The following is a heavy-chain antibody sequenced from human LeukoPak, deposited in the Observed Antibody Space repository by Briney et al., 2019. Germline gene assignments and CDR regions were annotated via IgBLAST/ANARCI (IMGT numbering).Heavy chain of an antibody. CDR2: IYYSGST. Sequence: SETLSLTCTVSGGSISSSTYYWGWIRQPPGKGLEWIGSIYYSGSTYYNPSLKSRVTTSVDTSKNQFSLKLTSVTDADTAVYYCARHKFDSPPYYFDYWGQGTLVTVSS. V-gene: IGHV4-39*01. CDR1: GGSISSSTYY. J-gene: IGHJ4*02. CDR3: ARHKFDSPPYYFDY. D-gene: IGHD3-9*01.